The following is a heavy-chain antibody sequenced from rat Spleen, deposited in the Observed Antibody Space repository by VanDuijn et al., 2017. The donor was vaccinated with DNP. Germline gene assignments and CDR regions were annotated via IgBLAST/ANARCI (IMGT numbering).Heavy chain of an antibody. Sequence: QVQLKESGPGLVQPSQTLSLTCTVAGFSLTSYNVHWVRQPPGKGLEWMGVIWNTGGTRYNSVLKSRLSISKDTSKGQVFLKMNSLQTEDTATYYCARSPESSYIYFPWAYWGQGTLVTVSS. D-gene: IGHD1-2*01. V-gene: IGHV2-41*01. J-gene: IGHJ3*01. CDR2: IWNTGGT. CDR1: GFSLTSYN. CDR3: ARSPESSYIYFPWAY.